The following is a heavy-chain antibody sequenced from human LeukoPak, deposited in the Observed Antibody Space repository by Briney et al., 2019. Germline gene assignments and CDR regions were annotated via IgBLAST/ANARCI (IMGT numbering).Heavy chain of an antibody. V-gene: IGHV3-7*01. J-gene: IGHJ6*03. Sequence: VGSLRLSCAASGFTFNTYWMTWVRQAPGKGLEWVANIKQDGSDKRYVDSVKGRFTISRDNAKNSLYLQVNSLRAEDTAVYYCGRGMDVWGKGTTVSVSS. CDR2: IKQDGSDK. CDR3: GRGMDV. CDR1: GFTFNTYW.